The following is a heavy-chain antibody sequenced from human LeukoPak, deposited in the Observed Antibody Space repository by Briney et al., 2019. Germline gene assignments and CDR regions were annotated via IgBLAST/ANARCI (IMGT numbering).Heavy chain of an antibody. CDR2: IYYSGST. J-gene: IGHJ4*02. CDR3: AGTSADGYNLI. D-gene: IGHD5-24*01. CDR1: GGSISSYY. Sequence: PSETLSLTCTASGGSISSYYWSWIRQPPGKGLEWIGYIYYSGSTNYNPSLKSRVTISVDTSKNQFSLKLSSVTAADTAVYYCAGTSADGYNLIWGQGTLVTVSS. V-gene: IGHV4-59*08.